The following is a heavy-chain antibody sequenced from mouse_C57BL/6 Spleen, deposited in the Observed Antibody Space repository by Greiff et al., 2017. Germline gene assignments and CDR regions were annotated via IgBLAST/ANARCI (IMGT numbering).Heavy chain of an antibody. J-gene: IGHJ2*01. CDR1: GFTFSSYT. V-gene: IGHV5-9*01. CDR2: ISGGGGNT. CDR3: ARPDGYLYYFDY. Sequence: EVKLEESGGGLVKPGGSLKLSCAASGFTFSSYTMSWVRQTPEKRLEWVATISGGGGNTYYPDSVKGRFTISRDNAKNTLYLQMSSLRSEDTALYYCARPDGYLYYFDYWGQGTTLTVSS. D-gene: IGHD2-3*01.